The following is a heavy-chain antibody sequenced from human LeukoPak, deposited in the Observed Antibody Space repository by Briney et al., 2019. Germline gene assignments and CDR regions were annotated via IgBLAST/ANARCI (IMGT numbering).Heavy chain of an antibody. CDR2: INTDGRIT. V-gene: IGHV3-74*01. D-gene: IGHD1-26*01. J-gene: IGHJ5*02. Sequence: PGGSLRLSCAASGFTFSSYWMHWVRQAPGKGLVWVSRINTDGRITNYADSVKGRFTISRDNAKNTLFLQMNSLRAEDTAVYYCAKDWEETAHWFDPWGQGTLVTVSS. CDR3: AKDWEETAHWFDP. CDR1: GFTFSSYW.